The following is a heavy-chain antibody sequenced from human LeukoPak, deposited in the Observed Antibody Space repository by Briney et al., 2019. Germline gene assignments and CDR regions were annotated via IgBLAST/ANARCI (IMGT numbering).Heavy chain of an antibody. CDR2: IYYIGST. Sequence: KPSETLSLTCDVSGASIRSYYWNWIRQPPGKGLEGIGYIYYIGSTNYNPSLKSRVTISLDTSKNHFSLKLSSVTAADTAVYYCARLVGSEYDFDTFDIWGQGTMVTVSS. CDR1: GASIRSYY. D-gene: IGHD3-3*01. V-gene: IGHV4-59*01. CDR3: ARLVGSEYDFDTFDI. J-gene: IGHJ3*02.